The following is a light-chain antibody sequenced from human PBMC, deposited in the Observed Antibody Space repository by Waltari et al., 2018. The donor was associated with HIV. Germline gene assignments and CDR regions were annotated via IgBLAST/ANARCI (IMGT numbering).Light chain of an antibody. Sequence: DIQLTQSPSSLSASIGDTVTITCRASQSISEYLNWYQETPGNAPKLLIYVASSLQIGVPSRFSGSGSGTDFTLTISNLQPEDFATYFCQQSYSTPLTLGAGTKVEIK. J-gene: IGKJ4*01. CDR3: QQSYSTPLT. V-gene: IGKV1-39*01. CDR1: QSISEY. CDR2: VAS.